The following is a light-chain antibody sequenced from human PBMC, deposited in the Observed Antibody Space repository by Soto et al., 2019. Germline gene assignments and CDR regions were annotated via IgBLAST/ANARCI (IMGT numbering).Light chain of an antibody. Sequence: DIVMTQSPLSLPVTPGEPASISCRSSQSLLHSSGYNYLDWYLQKPGQSPQLLIYLGSNRASGVPDRFSGSGSGTDFTLKISRVEAEDVGLYYCMQALQTRTFGQGTRLEIK. V-gene: IGKV2-28*01. CDR3: MQALQTRT. CDR2: LGS. CDR1: QSLLHSSGYNY. J-gene: IGKJ5*01.